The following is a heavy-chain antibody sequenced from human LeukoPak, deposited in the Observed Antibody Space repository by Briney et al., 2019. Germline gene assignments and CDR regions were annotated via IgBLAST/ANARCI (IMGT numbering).Heavy chain of an antibody. CDR2: INRDGSST. CDR1: GFSFSSYA. J-gene: IGHJ4*02. D-gene: IGHD6-13*01. CDR3: ARDRYSSTWTPDY. Sequence: GGSLRLSCAAFGFSFSSYAMSWVRQAPGKGLVWVSRINRDGSSTTYADSVKGRFTISRDNAKSTLYLQVSSLRAEDTAVYYCARDRYSSTWTPDYWGQGTLVTVSS. V-gene: IGHV3-74*01.